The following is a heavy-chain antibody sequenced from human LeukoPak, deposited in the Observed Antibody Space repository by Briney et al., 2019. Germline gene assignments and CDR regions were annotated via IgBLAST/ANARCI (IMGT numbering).Heavy chain of an antibody. V-gene: IGHV3-30*18. J-gene: IGHJ4*02. CDR1: GFTFSSYG. CDR2: ISYDGSNK. Sequence: GGSLRLSCAASGFTFSSYGMHWVRQAPGKGLEWVAVISYDGSNKYYADSVKGRFTISRDNSKNTLYLQMNSLRAEDTAVYYCAKAGYCSSTSCYSIDYWGQGTLVTVSS. D-gene: IGHD2-2*01. CDR3: AKAGYCSSTSCYSIDY.